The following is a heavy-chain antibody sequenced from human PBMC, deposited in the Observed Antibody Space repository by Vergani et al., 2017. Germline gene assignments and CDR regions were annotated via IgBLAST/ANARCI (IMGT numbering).Heavy chain of an antibody. CDR3: ARGPHYYYYYYMDV. J-gene: IGHJ6*03. CDR1: GGSFSGYY. CDR2: INHSGST. Sequence: QVQLQQWGAGLLKPSETLSLTCAVYGGSFSGYYWSWIRQPPGKGLEWIGEINHSGSTNYNPSLKSRVTISVDTSKNQFSLKLSSVTAADTAVYYCARGPHYYYYYYMDVWGKGTTVTVSS. V-gene: IGHV4-34*01.